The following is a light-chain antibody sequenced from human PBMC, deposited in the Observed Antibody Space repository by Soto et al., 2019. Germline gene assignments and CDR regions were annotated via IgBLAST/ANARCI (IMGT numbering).Light chain of an antibody. CDR2: GAS. CDR1: QSVSSNL. Sequence: EIVLTQSPGTLSLSPGERATLSCRASQSVSSNLLAWYQQKPGQAPRLLIYGASNRATGIPDRFSGSGSGTDFTLTISRLEPEDFAVYFCQQYGNSPVTFGQGTRVEIK. V-gene: IGKV3-20*01. CDR3: QQYGNSPVT. J-gene: IGKJ1*01.